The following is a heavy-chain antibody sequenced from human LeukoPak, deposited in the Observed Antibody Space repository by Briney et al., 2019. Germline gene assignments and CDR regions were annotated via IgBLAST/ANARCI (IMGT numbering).Heavy chain of an antibody. CDR2: IIWNGGDT. CDR3: VRGLQHDY. Sequence: PGGSLRLSCVGSGFNFDDYGMSWVRQAPGKGLEWVSGIIWNGGDTAYAHSVKGRFTISRDNARNSLYLQMNSLRAEDTALYYCVRGLQHDYWGQGTMVTVSS. D-gene: IGHD1-1*01. J-gene: IGHJ4*02. CDR1: GFNFDDYG. V-gene: IGHV3-20*04.